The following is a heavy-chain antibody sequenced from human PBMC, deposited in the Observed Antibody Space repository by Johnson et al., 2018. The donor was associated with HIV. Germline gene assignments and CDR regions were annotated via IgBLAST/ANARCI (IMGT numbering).Heavy chain of an antibody. V-gene: IGHV3-7*05. J-gene: IGHJ3*02. Sequence: MQLVESGGGVMQPGKSLRLSCEASGFIFSVYWMSWVRQAPGKGLEWVANIKQDGSEKYYVDSVKGRFTISRDNAKNSLYLQMNSLRAEDTAVYYCATFGGGSFHAFDIWGQGTMVTVSS. D-gene: IGHD1-26*01. CDR3: ATFGGGSFHAFDI. CDR1: GFIFSVYW. CDR2: IKQDGSEK.